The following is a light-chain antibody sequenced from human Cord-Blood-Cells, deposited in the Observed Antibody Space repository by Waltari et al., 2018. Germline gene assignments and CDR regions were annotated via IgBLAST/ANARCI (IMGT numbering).Light chain of an antibody. J-gene: IGKJ1*01. Sequence: RATLSCRASQSVSSNLAWYQQKPGQAPRLLIYGASTRATGIPARFSGSGSGTEFTLTISSLEPEDFAVYYCQQRSNWPPWTFGQGTKVEIK. CDR2: GAS. CDR3: QQRSNWPPWT. V-gene: IGKV3-11*01. CDR1: QSVSSN.